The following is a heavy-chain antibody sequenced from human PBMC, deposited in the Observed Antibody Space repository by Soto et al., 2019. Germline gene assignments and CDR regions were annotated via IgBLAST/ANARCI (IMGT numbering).Heavy chain of an antibody. CDR3: ARHVKDQLLNLYYCYYRDV. Sequence: QVQLQESGPGLVKPSETLSLTCTVSGGSISSYYWSWIRQPPGKGLEWIGYIYYSGRTNYNPSLKSRGTRSVDTSRNQCSLKRSSVTAADTAVYYCARHVKDQLLNLYYCYYRDVCGKGTTVTVSS. D-gene: IGHD2-2*01. J-gene: IGHJ6*03. CDR1: GGSISSYY. V-gene: IGHV4-59*08. CDR2: IYYSGRT.